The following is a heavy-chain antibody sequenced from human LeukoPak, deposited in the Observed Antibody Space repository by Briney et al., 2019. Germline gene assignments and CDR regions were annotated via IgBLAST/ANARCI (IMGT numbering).Heavy chain of an antibody. J-gene: IGHJ4*02. CDR1: GFTFSSYW. V-gene: IGHV3-7*03. D-gene: IGHD3-10*01. CDR3: AKGIYYVSGSYPYYFDY. CDR2: IRQDGSEK. Sequence: GGSLRLSCAASGFTFSSYWMSWVRQAPGKGLEWVANIRQDGSEKYYVDSVKGRFTISRDNAKNSLYLQMNSLRAEDAAVYYCAKGIYYVSGSYPYYFDYWGQGTLVTVSS.